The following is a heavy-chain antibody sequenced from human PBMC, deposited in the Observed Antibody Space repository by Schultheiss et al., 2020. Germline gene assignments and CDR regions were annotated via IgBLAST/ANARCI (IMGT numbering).Heavy chain of an antibody. CDR2: INHSGST. CDR3: ARGGTVTSLGIDP. D-gene: IGHD4-17*01. CDR1: GGSFSGYY. Sequence: SETLSLTCAVYGGSFSGYYWSWIRQPPGKGLEWIGEINHSGSTNYNPSLKSRVTISVDTSNNLFSLNLKSVTAADTGVYFCARGGTVTSLGIDPWGQGTLVTVSS. V-gene: IGHV4-34*01. J-gene: IGHJ5*02.